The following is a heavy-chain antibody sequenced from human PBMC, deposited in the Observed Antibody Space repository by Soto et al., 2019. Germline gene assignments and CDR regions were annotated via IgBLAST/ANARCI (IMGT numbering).Heavy chain of an antibody. CDR1: GGSISSGGYY. Sequence: QVQLQESGPGLVKPSQTLSLTCTVSGGSISSGGYYWSWIRQHPGKGLEWIGYTYYSGSTYYNPSLKSRVTISVDTSKNKFSLKLSSVTAADTAVYYCARDRAGALYFDSWGQGTLVTVSS. V-gene: IGHV4-31*03. J-gene: IGHJ4*02. D-gene: IGHD6-13*01. CDR3: ARDRAGALYFDS. CDR2: TYYSGST.